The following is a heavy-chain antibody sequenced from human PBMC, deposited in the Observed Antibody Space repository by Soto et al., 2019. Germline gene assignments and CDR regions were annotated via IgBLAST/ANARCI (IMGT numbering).Heavy chain of an antibody. Sequence: GESLKISCKGSGYTFTSFSITWVSQMPGKGLEWLGRIDPSDSYTNYGPSFQGHVTISADKSISTAYLQWGSLKASDTAMYYCARHVPYSSGWYYFDYWGQGTLVTVSS. CDR3: ARHVPYSSGWYYFDY. CDR2: IDPSDSYT. CDR1: GYTFTSFS. J-gene: IGHJ4*02. D-gene: IGHD6-19*01. V-gene: IGHV5-10-1*01.